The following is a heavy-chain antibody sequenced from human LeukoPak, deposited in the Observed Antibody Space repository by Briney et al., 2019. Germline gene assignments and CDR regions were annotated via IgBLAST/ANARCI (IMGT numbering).Heavy chain of an antibody. CDR1: GFTFSDYD. CDR3: ARDAYSTSSLDY. J-gene: IGHJ4*02. Sequence: PGGSLRLSCAVSGFTFSDYDMSWIRQPPGKGLEWVSYISSSGSTIYYADSVTGRFTISRDNAKNSLYLQTNSLRAEDTAVYYCARDAYSTSSLDYWGRGTLVTVSS. D-gene: IGHD6-6*01. V-gene: IGHV3-11*04. CDR2: ISSSGSTI.